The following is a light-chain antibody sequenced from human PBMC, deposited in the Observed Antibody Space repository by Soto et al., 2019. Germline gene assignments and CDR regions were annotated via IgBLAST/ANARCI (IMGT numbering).Light chain of an antibody. Sequence: EIVLTQSPATLSVSPGERATLSCRASQSVGNNFAWYQQKPGQAPRLLIFATSTRATGVPARFSGSGSGTDFTLTISSLQSEDFAVYYCQQYGDLPLTFRGGAKVEIE. CDR1: QSVGNN. CDR3: QQYGDLPLT. CDR2: ATS. J-gene: IGKJ4*01. V-gene: IGKV3-15*01.